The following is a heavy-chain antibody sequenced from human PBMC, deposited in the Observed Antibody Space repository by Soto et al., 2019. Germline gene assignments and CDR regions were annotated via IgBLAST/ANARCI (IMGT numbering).Heavy chain of an antibody. CDR3: ARHGPYSSSSRYYYYYYGMDV. CDR2: IYPGDSDT. D-gene: IGHD6-6*01. CDR1: GYRFTRYW. Sequence: GESLKISCTGSGYRFTRYWIGWVRQMPGKGLEWMGIIYPGDSDTRYSPSFQGQVTISADKSISTAYLQWSSLKASDTAMYYCARHGPYSSSSRYYYYYYGMDVWGQGTTVTVSS. V-gene: IGHV5-51*01. J-gene: IGHJ6*02.